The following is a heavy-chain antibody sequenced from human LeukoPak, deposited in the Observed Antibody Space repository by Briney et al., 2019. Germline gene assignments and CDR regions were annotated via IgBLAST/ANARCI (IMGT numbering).Heavy chain of an antibody. D-gene: IGHD3-3*01. J-gene: IGHJ2*01. Sequence: SETLSLTCTVSGGSISSGGYYWRWIRQHPGKGLEWIGYIYYSGSTYYNPSLKSRVTISVDTSKNQFSLKLSSVTAADTAVYYCARAPLSDYYDFWSGYYYRYFDLWGRGTLVTVSS. CDR2: IYYSGST. CDR3: ARAPLSDYYDFWSGYYYRYFDL. CDR1: GGSISSGGYY. V-gene: IGHV4-31*03.